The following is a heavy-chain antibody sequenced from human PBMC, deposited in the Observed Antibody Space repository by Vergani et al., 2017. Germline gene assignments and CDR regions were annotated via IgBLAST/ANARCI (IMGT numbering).Heavy chain of an antibody. J-gene: IGHJ3*02. Sequence: QVQLVESGGGVVQPGRSLRLSCAASGFTFSSYAMHWVRQAPGKGLEWVAVISYDGSNKYYADSVKGRFTISRDNSKNTLYLQMNSLRAEDTAVYYCAKDPSVMELWALGAFDIWGQGTMVTVSS. CDR1: GFTFSSYA. CDR3: AKDPSVMELWALGAFDI. V-gene: IGHV3-30*01. D-gene: IGHD5-18*01. CDR2: ISYDGSNK.